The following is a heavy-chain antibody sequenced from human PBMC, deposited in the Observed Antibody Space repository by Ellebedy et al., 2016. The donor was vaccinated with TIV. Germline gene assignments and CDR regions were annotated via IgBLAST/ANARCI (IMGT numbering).Heavy chain of an antibody. D-gene: IGHD4-23*01. CDR2: IWYDGTDE. Sequence: GESLKISCSASGFLFSSYGMHWVRQSPGKGLEWMAFIWYDGTDESYAESVEGRFSISRDNSKNTLYLHMKSLRAEDTAIYYCARDSRGRWTPFDHWGQGTVVAVSS. CDR1: GFLFSSYG. V-gene: IGHV3-33*08. J-gene: IGHJ4*02. CDR3: ARDSRGRWTPFDH.